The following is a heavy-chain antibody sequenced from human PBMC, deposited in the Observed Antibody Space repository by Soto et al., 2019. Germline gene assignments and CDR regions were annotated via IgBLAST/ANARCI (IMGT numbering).Heavy chain of an antibody. CDR2: IIPIFGTA. CDR1: GGTFSSYV. D-gene: IGHD2-2*01. V-gene: IGHV1-69*06. J-gene: IGHJ6*02. CDR3: ARDRGYQLLKTLYGMDV. Sequence: GASVKVSCKASGGTFSSYVISWVRPAPGQGLEWMGGIIPIFGTANYAQKFQGRVTITADKSTSTAYMELSSLRSEDTAVYYCARDRGYQLLKTLYGMDVWGQGTTVTVSS.